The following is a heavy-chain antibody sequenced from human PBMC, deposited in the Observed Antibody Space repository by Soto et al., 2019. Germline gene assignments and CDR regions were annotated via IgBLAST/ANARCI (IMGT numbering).Heavy chain of an antibody. CDR1: GGTFSSYA. Sequence: QVQLVQSGAEVKKPGSSVKVSCKASGGTFSSYAISWVRQAPGQGLEWMGGIIPILGTANYAQKFQGRVTSTADESTSTAYMELSRLRSEDTAVYYCAREGYCISTSCYGLGFDYWGQGTLVTVSS. J-gene: IGHJ4*02. CDR2: IIPILGTA. D-gene: IGHD2-2*01. V-gene: IGHV1-69*11. CDR3: AREGYCISTSCYGLGFDY.